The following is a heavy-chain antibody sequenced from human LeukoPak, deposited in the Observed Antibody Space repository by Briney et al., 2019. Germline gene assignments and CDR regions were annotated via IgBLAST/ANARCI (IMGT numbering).Heavy chain of an antibody. D-gene: IGHD3-22*01. CDR3: ASLLTYYYDSGDLGH. Sequence: SVKVSCKASGGTFSSYAISWVRQAPGQGLEWMGGIIPIFGTANYAQKFQGKVTITADESTSTAYMELSSLRSEDTAVYYCASLLTYYYDSGDLGHWGQGTLVTVSS. CDR2: IIPIFGTA. CDR1: GGTFSSYA. J-gene: IGHJ4*02. V-gene: IGHV1-69*13.